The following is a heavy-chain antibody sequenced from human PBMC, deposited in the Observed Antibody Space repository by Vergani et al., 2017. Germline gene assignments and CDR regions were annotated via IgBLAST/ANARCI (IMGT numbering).Heavy chain of an antibody. D-gene: IGHD2-21*02. J-gene: IGHJ4*02. CDR2: IIPIFGTA. CDR1: GGTFSSYA. CDR3: ASSYQLRNVVTAIRGLYYFDY. V-gene: IGHV1-69*01. Sequence: QVQLVQSGAEVKKPGSSVKVSCKASGGTFSSYAISWVRQAPGQGLEWMGGIIPIFGTANYAQKFQGRVTITADESTRTAYMEMGSLRSEDTAVYYCASSYQLRNVVTAIRGLYYFDYWGQGTLVTVSS.